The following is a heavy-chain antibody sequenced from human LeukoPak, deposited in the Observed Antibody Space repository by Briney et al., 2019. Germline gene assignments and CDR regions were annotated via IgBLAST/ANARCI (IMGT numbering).Heavy chain of an antibody. D-gene: IGHD1-26*01. Sequence: GGSLRLSCAASGFIFSSYWMSWVRQAPGKGLEWVANIKQDGSEKYYVDSVKGRFTISRDNAKNSLYLQMNSLRAEDTAMYYCGKGGSLFHYWGQGTLVTVSS. J-gene: IGHJ4*02. CDR3: GKGGSLFHY. V-gene: IGHV3-7*02. CDR1: GFIFSSYW. CDR2: IKQDGSEK.